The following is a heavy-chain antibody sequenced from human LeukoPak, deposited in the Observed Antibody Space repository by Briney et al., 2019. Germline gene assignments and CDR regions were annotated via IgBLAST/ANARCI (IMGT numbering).Heavy chain of an antibody. Sequence: GGSLRLSCASSGFTFSSYAMRWVRQAPGKGLEWVSAISGSGGSTYYADSVKGRFTISRDNSKNTLYLQMNSLRAEDTAVYYCAKDRVVVPAASDYWGQGTLVTVSS. D-gene: IGHD2-2*01. CDR3: AKDRVVVPAASDY. J-gene: IGHJ4*02. V-gene: IGHV3-23*01. CDR2: ISGSGGST. CDR1: GFTFSSYA.